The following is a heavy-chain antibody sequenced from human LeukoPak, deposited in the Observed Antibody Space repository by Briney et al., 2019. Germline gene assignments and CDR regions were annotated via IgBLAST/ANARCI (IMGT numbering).Heavy chain of an antibody. CDR2: INYSGST. CDR1: GGSIGSNNNY. V-gene: IGHV4-39*07. CDR3: AREPGYSFDY. D-gene: IGHD5-18*01. J-gene: IGHJ4*02. Sequence: PSETLSLTCSVSGGSIGSNNNYWGWIRQPPGKGLEWIASINYSGSTYYNPSLKSRVTISVDSSKNQFSLKLNSVTAADTAVYFCAREPGYSFDYWGQGTLVTVSS.